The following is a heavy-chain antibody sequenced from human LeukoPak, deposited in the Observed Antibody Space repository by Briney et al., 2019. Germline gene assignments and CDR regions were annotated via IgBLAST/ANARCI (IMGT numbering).Heavy chain of an antibody. D-gene: IGHD3-10*01. CDR3: ARLYYYGSGSYYKAYYYYYYYMDV. V-gene: IGHV4-34*01. J-gene: IGHJ6*03. CDR1: GGSFSGYY. CDR2: INHSGST. Sequence: SETLSLTCAVYGGSFSGYYWSWIRQPPGQGLEWIGEINHSGSTNYNPSLKSRVTISVDTSKNKFSLKLSSVTAADTAVYYCARLYYYGSGSYYKAYYYYYYYMDVWGKGTTVTISS.